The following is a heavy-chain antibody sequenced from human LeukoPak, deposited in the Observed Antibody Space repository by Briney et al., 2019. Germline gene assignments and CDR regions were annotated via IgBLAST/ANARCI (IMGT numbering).Heavy chain of an antibody. V-gene: IGHV3-23*01. CDR2: ISGSGGST. D-gene: IGHD2-2*02. J-gene: IGHJ4*02. Sequence: PGGSLRLSCAASGFTFSSYGMSWVRQAPGKVLEWVSAISGSGGSTYYADSVKGRFTISRDNSKNTLYLQMNSLSAEDTAVYYCAKASRRHCGSSSCYTLDYWGQGTLVTVSS. CDR3: AKASRRHCGSSSCYTLDY. CDR1: GFTFSSYG.